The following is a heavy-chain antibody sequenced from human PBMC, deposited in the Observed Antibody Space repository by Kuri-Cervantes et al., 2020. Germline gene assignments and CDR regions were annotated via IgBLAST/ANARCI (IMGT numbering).Heavy chain of an antibody. J-gene: IGHJ3*02. Sequence: GESLKISCKGSGYSFTSYWIGWVRQMPGKGLEWMGIIYPGDSDTRYSPSFQGQVTISADKSISTAYLQWSSLKASDTAMYYCARPSDYVWGSYRQNALDIWGQGTMVTVS. CDR1: GYSFTSYW. V-gene: IGHV5-51*01. D-gene: IGHD3-16*02. CDR3: ARPSDYVWGSYRQNALDI. CDR2: IYPGDSDT.